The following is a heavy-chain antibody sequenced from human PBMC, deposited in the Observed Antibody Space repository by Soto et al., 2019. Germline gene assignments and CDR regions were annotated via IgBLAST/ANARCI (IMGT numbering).Heavy chain of an antibody. Sequence: QVQLQQWGAGLVKPSETLSLSCAVYGQSFSGHSWAWIRQPPGKGLEWIGEISESGSTYYNPSLKSRVTIATDTSKNQFSLKLSSVTAAETAAYFCARGSGIVALPGELEDVNYDFWGQGTPVNVSS. CDR2: ISESGST. CDR1: GQSFSGHS. J-gene: IGHJ4*02. CDR3: ARGSGIVALPGELEDVNYDF. D-gene: IGHD1-1*01. V-gene: IGHV4-34*01.